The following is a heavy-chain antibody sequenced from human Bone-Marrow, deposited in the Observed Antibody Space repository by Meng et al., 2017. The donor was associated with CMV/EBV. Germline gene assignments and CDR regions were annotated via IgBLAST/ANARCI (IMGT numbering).Heavy chain of an antibody. V-gene: IGHV4-34*01. CDR2: INHSGST. J-gene: IGHJ6*02. Sequence: SEPLSLTCAVYGGSFSGYYWSWIRQPPGKGLEWIGEINHSGSTNYNPSLKSRVTISVDTSKNQFSLNLSSVTAADTAVYYCARIAAAGTRGGMDVWGQGTTVTVSS. D-gene: IGHD6-13*01. CDR1: GGSFSGYY. CDR3: ARIAAAGTRGGMDV.